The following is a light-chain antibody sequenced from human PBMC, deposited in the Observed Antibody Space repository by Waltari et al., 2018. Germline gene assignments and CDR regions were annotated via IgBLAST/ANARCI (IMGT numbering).Light chain of an antibody. CDR3: QSYDSSLTV. Sequence: QSVLTMPPLIFGAPGQRVPHPCTGSRAHIGAGSYVHWYQQFAGAAPKLLIYGNNNRQSGVPDRFSGSKSGTSASLVISGLQAEDEADYYCQSYDSSLTVFGGGTRVTVL. J-gene: IGLJ3*02. CDR1: RAHIGAGSY. CDR2: GNN. V-gene: IGLV1-40*01.